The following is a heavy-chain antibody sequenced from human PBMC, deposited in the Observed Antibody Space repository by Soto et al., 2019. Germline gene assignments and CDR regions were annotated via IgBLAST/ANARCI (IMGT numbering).Heavy chain of an antibody. V-gene: IGHV3-23*01. CDR1: GFTFSSYA. Sequence: EVQLLESGGGLVQPGGSLRLSCAASGFTFSSYAMSWVRQAPGKGLEWVSDISGSGGSTYYADSVKGRFTISRDNSKNTLYLQMNSLRAEDTAVYYCAKYGCIAARPWRYWFDPWGQGTLVTVSS. J-gene: IGHJ5*02. CDR2: ISGSGGST. CDR3: AKYGCIAARPWRYWFDP. D-gene: IGHD6-6*01.